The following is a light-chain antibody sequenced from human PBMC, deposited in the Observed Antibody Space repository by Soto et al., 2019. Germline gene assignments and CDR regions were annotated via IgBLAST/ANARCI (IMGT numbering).Light chain of an antibody. CDR2: EVS. Sequence: QSVLTQPPSASGSPGQSVTISCTGTSSDVGGYSYVSWYQQHPGKAPKPMIYEVSKRPSGVPDRFSGSKSGNTASLTVSGLHAEDEADYYCSSFAGSNNYVFGTGTKLTVL. CDR1: SSDVGGYSY. CDR3: SSFAGSNNYV. J-gene: IGLJ1*01. V-gene: IGLV2-8*01.